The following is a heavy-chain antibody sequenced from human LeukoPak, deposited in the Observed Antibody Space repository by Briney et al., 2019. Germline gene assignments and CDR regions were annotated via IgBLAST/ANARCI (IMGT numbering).Heavy chain of an antibody. J-gene: IGHJ4*02. CDR2: ISGSGGRT. Sequence: GGSLRLSCAASGFTFNGYVMNWVRQAPGKGREWVSFISGSGGRTDYADSVKGRFTISRDNSKNTLYLQMNSLRAEDTALYYCAFQNTGHYFPFDYWGQGTLVTVSS. V-gene: IGHV3-23*01. CDR3: AFQNTGHYFPFDY. D-gene: IGHD3-22*01. CDR1: GFTFNGYV.